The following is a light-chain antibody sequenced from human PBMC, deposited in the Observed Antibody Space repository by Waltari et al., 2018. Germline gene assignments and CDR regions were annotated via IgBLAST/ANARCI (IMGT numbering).Light chain of an antibody. CDR3: QQYGSSPWT. V-gene: IGKV3-20*01. CDR2: GAS. J-gene: IGKJ1*01. Sequence: DIVLTQSLGTLSMSPGERATLSCRASESLSSTYLGWYQQKPGQAPRLLIYGASRRATGIPDRFSGSGSGTDFTLTISRLEPEDFAVYYCQQYGSSPWTFGQGTKVDIQ. CDR1: ESLSSTY.